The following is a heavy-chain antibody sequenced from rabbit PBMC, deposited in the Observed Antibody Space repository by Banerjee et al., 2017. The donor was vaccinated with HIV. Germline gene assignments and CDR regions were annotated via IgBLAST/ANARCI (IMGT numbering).Heavy chain of an antibody. J-gene: IGHJ4*01. CDR3: ARDLAGVIGWNFNL. CDR1: GFTISSISW. Sequence: QEQLEESGGDLVKPGASLTLTCTASGFTISSISWICWVRQAPGKGLEWIACIYSGSSGSTYYASWAKGRFTISKTSSTTVTLQMTSLTAADTATYLCARDLAGVIGWNFNLWGQGTLVTVS. CDR2: IYSGSSGST. V-gene: IGHV1S45*01. D-gene: IGHD4-1*01.